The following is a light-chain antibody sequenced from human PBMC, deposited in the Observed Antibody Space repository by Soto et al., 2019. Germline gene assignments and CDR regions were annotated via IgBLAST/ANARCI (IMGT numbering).Light chain of an antibody. CDR2: GAS. V-gene: IGKV3-20*01. J-gene: IGKJ3*01. Sequence: EIVLTQSPGTLSLSPGERATVSCRASQSVSSSYLTWYQQKPGQAPRLLIYGASSRATGIPDRFSGSGSGTDFTPTISRLEPEDFAVYYCQQYGSSPPFTFGPGTKVDIK. CDR3: QQYGSSPPFT. CDR1: QSVSSSY.